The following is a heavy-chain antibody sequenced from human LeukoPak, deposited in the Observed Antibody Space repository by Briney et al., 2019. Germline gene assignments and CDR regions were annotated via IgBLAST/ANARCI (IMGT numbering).Heavy chain of an antibody. V-gene: IGHV3-49*04. J-gene: IGHJ6*03. CDR2: IRSKAYGGTT. CDR1: GFTFGDYA. Sequence: PGGSLRLSCTASGFTFGDYAMSWVRQAPGKGLEWVGFIRSKAYGGTTEYAASVKGRFTISRDDSKSIAYLQMNSLKTEDTAVYYCTRVIAVAEEYMDVWGKGTTVTISS. D-gene: IGHD6-19*01. CDR3: TRVIAVAEEYMDV.